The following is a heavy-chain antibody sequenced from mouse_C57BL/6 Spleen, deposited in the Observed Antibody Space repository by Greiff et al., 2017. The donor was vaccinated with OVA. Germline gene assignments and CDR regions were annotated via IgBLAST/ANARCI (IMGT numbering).Heavy chain of an antibody. CDR2: INYDGSST. V-gene: IGHV5-16*01. Sequence: EVQVVESEGGLVQPGSSMKLSCTASGFTFSDYYMAWVRQVPEKGLEWVANINYDGSSTYYLDSLKSRFIISRDNAKNILYLQMSSLKSEDTATYYCARGGYGSSLWYFDVWGTGTTVTVSS. J-gene: IGHJ1*03. CDR1: GFTFSDYY. CDR3: ARGGYGSSLWYFDV. D-gene: IGHD1-1*01.